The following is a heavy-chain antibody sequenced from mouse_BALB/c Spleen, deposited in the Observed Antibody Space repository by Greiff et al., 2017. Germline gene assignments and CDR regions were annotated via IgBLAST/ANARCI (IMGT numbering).Heavy chain of an antibody. V-gene: IGHV3-2*02. J-gene: IGHJ2*01. CDR2: ISYSGST. CDR3: ARYYGSSYLYFDY. D-gene: IGHD1-1*01. Sequence: EVQLQESGPGLVKPSQSLSLTCTVTGYSITSDYAWNWIRQFPGNKLEWMGYISYSGSTSYNPSLKSRISITRDTSKNQFFLQLNSVTTEDTATYYCARYYGSSYLYFDYWGQGTTLTVSS. CDR1: GYSITSDYA.